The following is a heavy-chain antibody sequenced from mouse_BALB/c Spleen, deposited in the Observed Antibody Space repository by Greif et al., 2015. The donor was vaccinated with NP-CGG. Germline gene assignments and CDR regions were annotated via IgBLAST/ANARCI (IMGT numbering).Heavy chain of an antibody. CDR2: INPSNGGT. J-gene: IGHJ2*01. CDR3: TRKEYGNPFDY. V-gene: IGHV1S81*02. CDR1: GYTFTSYY. D-gene: IGHD2-10*02. Sequence: QVQLQQSGAELVKPGASVKLSCKASGYTFTSYYMYWVKQRPGQGLEWIGGINPSNGGTNFNEKFKSKATLTVDKSSSTAYMQLSSLTSEDSAVYYCTRKEYGNPFDYWGQGTTLTVSS.